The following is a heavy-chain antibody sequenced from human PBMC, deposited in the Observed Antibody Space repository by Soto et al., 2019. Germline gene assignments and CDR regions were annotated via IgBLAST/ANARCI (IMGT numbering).Heavy chain of an antibody. V-gene: IGHV4-31*03. Sequence: QVQLQESGPGLVKPSQTLSLTCTVSGGSISSGGYYWSWIRQHPGKGLEWIGYIYYSGSTYYNPSLKSRVTISVDTSKNQFSLKLSSVTAADTAVYYCAGESKALGGTAMVQYYFDYWGQGTLVTVSS. CDR2: IYYSGST. J-gene: IGHJ4*02. CDR1: GGSISSGGYY. CDR3: AGESKALGGTAMVQYYFDY. D-gene: IGHD5-18*01.